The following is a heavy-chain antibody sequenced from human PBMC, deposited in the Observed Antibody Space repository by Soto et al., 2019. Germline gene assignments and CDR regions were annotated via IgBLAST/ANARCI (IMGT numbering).Heavy chain of an antibody. V-gene: IGHV1-69*06. CDR2: TIPVFNTA. CDR3: ARGVYVSGNYYTGPSAFDI. Sequence: QVQLEQSGAEVKKPGSSVKVSCKASGGTLSDHGVAWLRQAPGQGLEWMGGTIPVFNTAKYAQKFQGRASVTADKYTNIAYMELSILRSEDTAFYCCARGVYVSGNYYTGPSAFDIWGQWTMVIVSS. CDR1: GGTLSDHG. D-gene: IGHD3-10*01. J-gene: IGHJ3*02.